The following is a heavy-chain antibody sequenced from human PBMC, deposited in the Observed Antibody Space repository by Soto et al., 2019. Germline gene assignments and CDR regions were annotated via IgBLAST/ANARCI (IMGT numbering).Heavy chain of an antibody. J-gene: IGHJ3*02. CDR2: IYSGGST. Sequence: EVQLVESGGGLIQPGGSLRLSCAASGFTVSSNYMSWVRQAPGKGLEWVSVIYSGGSTYYADSVKGRFTISRDNSKNTLYLQMNSLRAEDTAVYYCARGYDSSGRSRDYDAFDIWGQGTMVTVSS. V-gene: IGHV3-53*01. D-gene: IGHD3-22*01. CDR3: ARGYDSSGRSRDYDAFDI. CDR1: GFTVSSNY.